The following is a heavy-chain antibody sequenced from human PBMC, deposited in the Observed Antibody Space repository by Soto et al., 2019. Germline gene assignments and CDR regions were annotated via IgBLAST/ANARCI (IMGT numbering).Heavy chain of an antibody. V-gene: IGHV2-5*02. CDR1: GFSLSTSGMG. CDR3: AHRRFRGDFDY. Sequence: QITLKESGPTLVSPTQTLTLTCTYSGFSLSTSGMGVAWIRQPPGKALEWLALLYWDDDKHYNPSLKNRLTITKDTSKNQVVLTMTNMDPVDTATYYCAHRRFRGDFDYWGRGTLVTVSS. D-gene: IGHD2-21*01. J-gene: IGHJ4*02. CDR2: LYWDDDK.